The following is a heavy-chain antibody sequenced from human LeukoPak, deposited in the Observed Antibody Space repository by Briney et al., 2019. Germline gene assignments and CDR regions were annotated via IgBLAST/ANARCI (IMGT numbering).Heavy chain of an antibody. J-gene: IGHJ5*02. V-gene: IGHV4-34*01. Sequence: SETLSLTCAVYGGSFSGYYWSWIRQPPGKGLEWIGEINHSGSTNYNPSLKSRVIISVDTSKNQFSLRLSSVTAADTAVYYCARGEKLRYFDWLSTTNWFDPWGQGTLVTVSS. CDR2: INHSGST. CDR3: ARGEKLRYFDWLSTTNWFDP. D-gene: IGHD3-9*01. CDR1: GGSFSGYY.